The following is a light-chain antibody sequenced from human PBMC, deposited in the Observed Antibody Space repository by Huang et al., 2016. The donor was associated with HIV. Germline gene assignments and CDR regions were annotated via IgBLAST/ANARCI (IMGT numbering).Light chain of an antibody. CDR1: QNINAY. CDR3: QQSYTSVVT. CDR2: GTY. V-gene: IGKV1-39*01. Sequence: DVQMTQSPSSLSAFVGDTVTITCRASQNINAYLNWYQQKPGTAPKLLISGTYDLRSGVPSRFSVSRSGTDFTLTISSLQPEDSATYYCQQSYTSVVTFGGGPRWRS. J-gene: IGKJ4*01.